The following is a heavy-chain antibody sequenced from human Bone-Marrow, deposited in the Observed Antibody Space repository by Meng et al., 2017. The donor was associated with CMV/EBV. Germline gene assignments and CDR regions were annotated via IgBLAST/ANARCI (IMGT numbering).Heavy chain of an antibody. CDR1: GGYISGGGCF. D-gene: IGHD1-26*01. V-gene: IGHV4-31*02. CDR2: IYYSGST. J-gene: IGHJ4*02. Sequence: SGGYISGGGCFWSWLRQHPGEGLEWIWYIYYSGSTYYNPSLKGRVTISVDTSKNQFSLKLSSVTAADTAVYYCARDSSRWELPLDWGQGTLVTVSS. CDR3: ARDSSRWELPLD.